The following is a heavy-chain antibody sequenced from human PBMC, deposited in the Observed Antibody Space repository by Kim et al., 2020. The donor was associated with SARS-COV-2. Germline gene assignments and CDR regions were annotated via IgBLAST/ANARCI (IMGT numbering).Heavy chain of an antibody. Sequence: SVKGRFTNSRDDSKNTAYLQMNSLKTEDTAVYYCTSRGKAYDSSGYPDDYWGQGTLVTVSS. V-gene: IGHV3-73*01. D-gene: IGHD3-22*01. CDR3: TSRGKAYDSSGYPDDY. J-gene: IGHJ4*02.